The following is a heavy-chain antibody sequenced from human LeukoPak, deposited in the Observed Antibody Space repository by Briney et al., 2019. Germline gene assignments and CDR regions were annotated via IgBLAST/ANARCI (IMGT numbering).Heavy chain of an antibody. CDR3: AREYSTDWPTRFDY. D-gene: IGHD6-19*01. V-gene: IGHV3-7*01. Sequence: GGSLRLSCAASGFTFSSYWMTWVRQAPGKGLEWVATIKQDGSERYYVDSVKGRFSISRDNARNSLYLQMNSLRAEDTAVYYCAREYSTDWPTRFDYWGQGTLVTVSS. J-gene: IGHJ4*02. CDR2: IKQDGSER. CDR1: GFTFSSYW.